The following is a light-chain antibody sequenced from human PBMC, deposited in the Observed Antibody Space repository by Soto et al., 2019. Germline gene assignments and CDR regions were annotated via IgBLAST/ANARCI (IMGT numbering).Light chain of an antibody. J-gene: IGLJ2*01. CDR2: EDN. Sequence: MLTQPHSVSESPGKTVTISCTRSSGSIASNYVQWYQQRPGSAPTTVIYEDNQRPSGVPDRFSGSIDSSSNSASLTISGLKTEDEADYYCQSYDSSNHVVFGGGTKLTVL. CDR1: SGSIASNY. CDR3: QSYDSSNHVV. V-gene: IGLV6-57*04.